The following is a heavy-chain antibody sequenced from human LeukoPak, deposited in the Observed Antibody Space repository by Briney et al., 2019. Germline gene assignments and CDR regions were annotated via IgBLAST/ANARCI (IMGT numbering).Heavy chain of an antibody. CDR3: ARAYYSTSWYPH. V-gene: IGHV4-34*01. CDR2: VNQSGSS. CDR1: GVSLTGYY. D-gene: IGHD6-13*01. Sequence: SETLSLTCAVSGVSLTGYYWSWVRQPPGKGLEWSGEVNQSGSSKYNPSLKSRVTISVDTSKNQFSLKVTSVTAADTAVYYCARAYYSTSWYPHWGQGALVTVSS. J-gene: IGHJ4*02.